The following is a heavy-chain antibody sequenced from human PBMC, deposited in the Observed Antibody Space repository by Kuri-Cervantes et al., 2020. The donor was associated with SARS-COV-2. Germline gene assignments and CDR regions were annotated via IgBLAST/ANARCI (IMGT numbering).Heavy chain of an antibody. CDR2: ISYDGSNK. Sequence: GGSLRLSCAASGFTFSSYAMHWVRQAPGKGLEWVAVISYDGSNKYYADSVKGRFTISRDNSKNTLYLQMSSLRAEDTAVYYCAKDSSDYDSSGGPSAYWGQGTLVTVSS. V-gene: IGHV3-30-3*01. CDR3: AKDSSDYDSSGGPSAY. CDR1: GFTFSSYA. J-gene: IGHJ4*02. D-gene: IGHD3-22*01.